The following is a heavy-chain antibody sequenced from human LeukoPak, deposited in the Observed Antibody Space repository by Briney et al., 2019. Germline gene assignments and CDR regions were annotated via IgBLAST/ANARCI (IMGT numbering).Heavy chain of an antibody. D-gene: IGHD6-13*01. CDR2: FSATDGSA. CDR3: AKARIAAAGTGAFDV. J-gene: IGHJ3*01. Sequence: PGGSLRLSCAASGFTVSGYGMTWVRQAPGKGLEWVSAFSATDGSAQYAESVRGRFTISRDNSKNSLYLQMNSLRDEDTAVYFCAKARIAAAGTGAFDVWGQGTMVTVSS. CDR1: GFTVSGYG. V-gene: IGHV3-23*01.